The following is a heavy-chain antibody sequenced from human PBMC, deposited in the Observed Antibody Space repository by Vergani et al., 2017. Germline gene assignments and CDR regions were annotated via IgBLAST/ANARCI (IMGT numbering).Heavy chain of an antibody. D-gene: IGHD3-10*01. CDR2: IFPDDSDT. J-gene: IGHJ4*02. CDR3: GGRRTLQREFDI. Sequence: EVQLVQSGAEVKKPGESLKISCKGFGYRFSSSWIGWARQMPGKGLEWMGIIFPDDSDTRYSPSFQGQFTITADKSISTVYLQWNSLKASDTAMYYCGGRRTLQREFDIWGQGTLVTVSS. V-gene: IGHV5-51*01. CDR1: GYRFSSSW.